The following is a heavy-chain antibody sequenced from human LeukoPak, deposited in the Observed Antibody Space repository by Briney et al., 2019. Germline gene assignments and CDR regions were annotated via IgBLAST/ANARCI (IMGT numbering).Heavy chain of an antibody. Sequence: ASVKVSCKASGYTFTSYGISWVRQAPGQGLEWMGWINPNSGGTNYAQKFQGRVTMTRDTSISTAYMELSRLRSDDTAVYYCARAVILPSITIFGVVITTDAFDIWGQGTMVTVSS. D-gene: IGHD3-3*01. CDR1: GYTFTSYG. CDR3: ARAVILPSITIFGVVITTDAFDI. J-gene: IGHJ3*02. CDR2: INPNSGGT. V-gene: IGHV1-2*02.